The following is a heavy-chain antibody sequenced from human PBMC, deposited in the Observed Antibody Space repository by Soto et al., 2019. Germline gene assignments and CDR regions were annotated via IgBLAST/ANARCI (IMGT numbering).Heavy chain of an antibody. V-gene: IGHV4-39*01. D-gene: IGHD3-9*01. Sequence: SETLSLTCTVSGGSISSGDYYWSWIRQPPGKGLEWIGYIYYSGSTYYNPSLKSRVTISIDKSKNQFSLKLSSLTAADTAVYYCARLEGLATISYYFDFWGQGTLVTVSS. CDR2: IYYSGST. J-gene: IGHJ4*02. CDR3: ARLEGLATISYYFDF. CDR1: GGSISSGDYY.